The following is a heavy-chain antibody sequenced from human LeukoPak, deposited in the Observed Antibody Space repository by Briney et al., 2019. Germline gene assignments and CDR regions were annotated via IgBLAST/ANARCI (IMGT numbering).Heavy chain of an antibody. CDR2: INQDGREK. J-gene: IGHJ6*02. Sequence: GSLRLSCGASGFTFSSFWMSWVRQAPGKGLEGGAKINQDGREKYYVDSVKGRFTISRDNAKNSLYLQMNSLRAEDTAVYYCAREIVVVVAAIYYYYYGMDVWGQGTTVTVSS. V-gene: IGHV3-7*05. D-gene: IGHD2-15*01. CDR3: AREIVVVVAAIYYYYYGMDV. CDR1: GFTFSSFW.